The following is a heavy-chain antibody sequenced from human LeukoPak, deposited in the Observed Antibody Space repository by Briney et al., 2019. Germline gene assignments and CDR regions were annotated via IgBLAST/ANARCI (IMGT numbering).Heavy chain of an antibody. CDR1: GGSISSYY. V-gene: IGHV4-59*01. CDR2: IYYSGST. Sequence: PETLSLTCTVSGGSISSYYWSWIRQPPGKGLEWIGYIYYSGSTNYNPSLKSRVTISVDPSKNQFSLKLSSVTAADTAVYYCAREEMATSPSLLRYYYYYMDVWGKGTTVTVSS. D-gene: IGHD5-24*01. CDR3: AREEMATSPSLLRYYYYYMDV. J-gene: IGHJ6*03.